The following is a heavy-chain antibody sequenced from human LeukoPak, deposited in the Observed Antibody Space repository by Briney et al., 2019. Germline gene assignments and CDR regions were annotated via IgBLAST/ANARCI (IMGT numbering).Heavy chain of an antibody. J-gene: IGHJ6*04. Sequence: PGGSLRLSCAASGFTFSSYGMSWVRQAPGKGLEWVSTISATADSTYYADSVKGRFTISRDNSKNTLYLQMDSLRVEDTAVYYCAELGITMIGGVWGKGTTVTISS. CDR3: AELGITMIGGV. CDR2: ISATADST. V-gene: IGHV3-23*01. D-gene: IGHD3-10*02. CDR1: GFTFSSYG.